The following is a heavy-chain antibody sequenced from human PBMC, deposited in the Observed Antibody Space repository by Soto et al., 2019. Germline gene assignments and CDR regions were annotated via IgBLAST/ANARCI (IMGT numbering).Heavy chain of an antibody. D-gene: IGHD5-12*01. CDR1: GGSISSSNW. J-gene: IGHJ6*02. CDR2: IYHSGST. V-gene: IGHV4-4*02. Sequence: LSLTCAVSGGSISSSNWWSWVRQPPGKGLEWIGEIYHSGSTNYNPSLKSRVTISVDKSKNQFSLKLSSVTAADTAVYYCARVSGYDLNYYYYGMDVWGQGTTVTVSS. CDR3: ARVSGYDLNYYYYGMDV.